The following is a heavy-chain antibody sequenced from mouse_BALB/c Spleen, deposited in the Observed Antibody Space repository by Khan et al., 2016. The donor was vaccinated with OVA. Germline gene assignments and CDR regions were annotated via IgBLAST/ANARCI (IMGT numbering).Heavy chain of an antibody. CDR2: INPNNGGP. CDR1: GYTFSSYY. J-gene: IGHJ3*01. Sequence: LQESGAELVKPGASVKLSCKASGYTFSSYYMYWVKQRPGQGLEWIGGINPNNGGPNFNEKFKTKATLTVDKSSSTAYMHLSSLTSEDSAVYYCTRSGYANPFAYWGQGTLVTVSP. V-gene: IGHV1S81*02. CDR3: TRSGYANPFAY. D-gene: IGHD2-2*01.